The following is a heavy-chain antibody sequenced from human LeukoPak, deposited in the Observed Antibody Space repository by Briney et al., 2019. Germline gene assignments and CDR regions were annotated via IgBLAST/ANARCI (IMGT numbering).Heavy chain of an antibody. CDR1: GYTFTTYY. D-gene: IGHD6-19*01. CDR3: ASKDSSGWYEEA. Sequence: ASVKVSCKASGYTFTTYYMHWVRQAPGQGLEWMGVINPSGGRTSYAQKFQGRVTKTRDTSTSTVYMELSSLRSEDTAVYYCASKDSSGWYEEAWGQGTLVTVSS. V-gene: IGHV1-46*01. J-gene: IGHJ5*02. CDR2: INPSGGRT.